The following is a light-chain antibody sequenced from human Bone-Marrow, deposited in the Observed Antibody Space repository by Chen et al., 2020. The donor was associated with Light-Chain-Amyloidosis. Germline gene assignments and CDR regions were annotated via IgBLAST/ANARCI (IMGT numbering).Light chain of an antibody. Sequence: SYVLTQPSSVSVAPGQTATIACGGTKIGSTSVHWYQQPPGQAPLLVVYDDSDRPSGSPERLCGCKAGNTATLTISRVEAGDEGEYYCQVLDRSSDRPVFGGGTKLTVL. CDR3: QVLDRSSDRPV. V-gene: IGLV3-21*02. CDR1: KIGSTS. J-gene: IGLJ3*02. CDR2: DDS.